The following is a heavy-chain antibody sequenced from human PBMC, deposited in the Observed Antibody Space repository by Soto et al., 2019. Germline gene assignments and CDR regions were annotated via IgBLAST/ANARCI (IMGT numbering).Heavy chain of an antibody. D-gene: IGHD2-21*01. CDR1: GGSFSGYY. J-gene: IGHJ4*02. CDR2: INHSGST. Sequence: QVQLQQWGAGLLKPSETLSLTCAVYGGSFSGYYWTWIRQPPGTGLEWIGEINHSGSTNYNPSLKSRVPLSVDTSKNQFSLKLTSVTAADTAVYYCARDKIPGLFDYWGQGTLVTVSS. CDR3: ARDKIPGLFDY. V-gene: IGHV4-34*01.